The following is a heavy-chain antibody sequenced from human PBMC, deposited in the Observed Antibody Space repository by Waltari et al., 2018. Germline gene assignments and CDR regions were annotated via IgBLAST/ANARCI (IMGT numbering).Heavy chain of an antibody. CDR1: GVSPNNSKVG. CDR3: AYRRGYGAYQPWGY. D-gene: IGHD5-12*01. CDR2: ITTNEDK. Sequence: QSTFMRSVTTLLKPTQTLTLTCTHSGVSPNNSKVGVGWIRHPQGKALESLALITTNEDKPYSPALKNRLTLTKDTSKNQVVLTMTNMDPVDTATDSCAYRRGYGAYQPWGYWGQGTLVTGSS. V-gene: IGHV2-5*01. J-gene: IGHJ4*02.